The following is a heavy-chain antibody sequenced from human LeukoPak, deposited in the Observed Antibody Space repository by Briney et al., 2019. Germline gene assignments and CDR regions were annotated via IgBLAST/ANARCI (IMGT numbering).Heavy chain of an antibody. J-gene: IGHJ4*02. Sequence: GGSLRLSCAASGFTFSGTWMSCVRQAPGKGLEWVANIKQDGSKKYYVDSVKGRFTISRDNAKNSLYLEMNNLRAEDTAIYYCARDTPLGCFDYWGQGTLVTVSS. CDR1: GFTFSGTW. V-gene: IGHV3-7*01. CDR3: ARDTPLGCFDY. CDR2: IKQDGSKK. D-gene: IGHD2-15*01.